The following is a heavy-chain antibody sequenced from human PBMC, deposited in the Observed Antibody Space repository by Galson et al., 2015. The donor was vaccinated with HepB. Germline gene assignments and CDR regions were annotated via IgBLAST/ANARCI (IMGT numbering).Heavy chain of an antibody. V-gene: IGHV1-18*01. CDR3: ARLIVGANTGDY. Sequence: SVKVTCKASGYTFTSYGISWVRQAPGQGLEWMGWISAYNGNTNYAQKLQGRVTMTTDTSTSTAYMELRSLRSDDTAVYYCARLIVGANTGDYWGQGTLVTVSS. CDR2: ISAYNGNT. CDR1: GYTFTSYG. J-gene: IGHJ4*02. D-gene: IGHD1-26*01.